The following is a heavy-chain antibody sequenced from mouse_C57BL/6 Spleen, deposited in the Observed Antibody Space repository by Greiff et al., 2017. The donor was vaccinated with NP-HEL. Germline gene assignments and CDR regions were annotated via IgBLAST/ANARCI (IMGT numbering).Heavy chain of an antibody. CDR1: GFSLSTSGMG. CDR3: ARRRTTTVGDYAMDY. Sequence: QVTLKESGPGILQSSQTLSLTCSFSGFSLSTSGMGVSWIRQPSGKGLEWLAHIYWDDDKRYNPSLKSRLTISKDTSRNQVFLKITSVDTADTATYYGARRRTTTVGDYAMDYWGQGTSVTVSS. V-gene: IGHV8-12*01. D-gene: IGHD1-1*01. CDR2: IYWDDDK. J-gene: IGHJ4*01.